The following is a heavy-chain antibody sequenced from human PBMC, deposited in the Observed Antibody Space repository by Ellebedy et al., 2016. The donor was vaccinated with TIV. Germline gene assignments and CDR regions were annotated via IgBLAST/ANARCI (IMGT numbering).Heavy chain of an antibody. V-gene: IGHV5-51*01. Sequence: GESLKISCKVSGYSFTSYWIAWVRQMPGKGLEWMGSISTAESDTKYSPSFQGQVTMSAAKSTSTAYLQWSSLKAADTAMYYCTRRPGDSSSWDNWFDPWGQGTLVIVSS. D-gene: IGHD6-13*01. CDR3: TRRPGDSSSWDNWFDP. J-gene: IGHJ5*02. CDR1: GYSFTSYW. CDR2: ISTAESDT.